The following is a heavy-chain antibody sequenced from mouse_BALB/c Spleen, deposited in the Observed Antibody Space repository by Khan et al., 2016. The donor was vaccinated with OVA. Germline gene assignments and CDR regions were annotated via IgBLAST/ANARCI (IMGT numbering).Heavy chain of an antibody. Sequence: VELVESGPGLVAPSQSLSITCTVSGFSLTSYGVNWVRQPPGKGLEWLGVIWGDGSTNYHSALISRLSISKDNHKRQPLLQLNSLQNDDTATIYCAKWDDVYALDYWGQGTSVTVSS. CDR2: IWGDGST. J-gene: IGHJ4*01. D-gene: IGHD2-3*01. CDR3: AKWDDVYALDY. V-gene: IGHV2-3*01. CDR1: GFSLTSYG.